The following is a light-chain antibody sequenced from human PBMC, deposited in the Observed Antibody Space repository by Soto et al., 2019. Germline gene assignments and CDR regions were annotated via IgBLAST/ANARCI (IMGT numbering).Light chain of an antibody. CDR1: QGISSY. CDR3: QQYYSYHIT. Sequence: AIRMTQSPSSFSASTGDRVTITCRASQGISSYLDWYQQKPGKAPKLLIYAASTLQSGVPSRFSGSGSGTDFTLPISCLQSEDFATYYCQQYYSYHITCGHGTRLEIK. J-gene: IGKJ5*01. V-gene: IGKV1-8*01. CDR2: AAS.